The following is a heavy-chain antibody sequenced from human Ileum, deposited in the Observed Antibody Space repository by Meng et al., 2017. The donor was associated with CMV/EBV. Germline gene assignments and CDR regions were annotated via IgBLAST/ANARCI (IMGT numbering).Heavy chain of an antibody. V-gene: IGHV1-18*01. D-gene: IGHD3-3*01. CDR2: ISAYNGNT. J-gene: IGHJ4*02. Sequence: SYGISWVRPAPGQGLEWMGWISAYNGNTNYAQKLQGRVTMTTDTSTSTAYMELRSLRSDDTAVYYCARDQPHYDFWSGYPIDYYFDYWGQGTLVTVSS. CDR1: SYG. CDR3: ARDQPHYDFWSGYPIDYYFDY.